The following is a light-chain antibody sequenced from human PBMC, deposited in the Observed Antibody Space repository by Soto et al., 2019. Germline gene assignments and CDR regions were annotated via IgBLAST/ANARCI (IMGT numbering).Light chain of an antibody. CDR2: EVS. V-gene: IGLV2-14*01. Sequence: QSVLTQPASVSGSPGQSITISCTGTSSDVGIYNYVSWYQQHPGKAPKLMIYEVSNRPSGVSNRFSGSKSGNTASLTISGLQAEDEADYYCSSFTTSSIYVFGTGTKLTVL. CDR1: SSDVGIYNY. J-gene: IGLJ1*01. CDR3: SSFTTSSIYV.